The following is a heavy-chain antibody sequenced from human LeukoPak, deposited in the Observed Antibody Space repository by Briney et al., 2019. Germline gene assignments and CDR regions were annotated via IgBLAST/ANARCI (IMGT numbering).Heavy chain of an antibody. CDR2: INQDGSAE. CDR3: ARSVGASNNYFYYGMDV. J-gene: IGHJ6*02. V-gene: IGHV3-7*01. Sequence: GGSLRLSCEASGFIFSDFYTTWVRQAPGTGLEWVATINQDGSAEYYVDSVKGRFTMSRDNAKNSVYLQMDSLRAEETALYYCARSVGASNNYFYYGMDVWGQGTTVTVSS. D-gene: IGHD1-26*01. CDR1: GFIFSDFY.